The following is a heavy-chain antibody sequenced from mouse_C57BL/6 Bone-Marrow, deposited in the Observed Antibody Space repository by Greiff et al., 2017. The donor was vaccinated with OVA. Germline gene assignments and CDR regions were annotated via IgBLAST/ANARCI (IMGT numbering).Heavy chain of an antibody. V-gene: IGHV14-4*01. CDR1: GFNIKDDY. CDR3: TDPPLWFAH. Sequence: EVQLQQSGAELVRPGASVKLSCTASGFNIKDDYMHWVKQRPEQGLEWIGWIDPENGDTEYASKFQGKATITADTSSNTAYLQLSSLTSEDTAVYYCTDPPLWFAHWGQGTLVTVSA. J-gene: IGHJ3*01. CDR2: IDPENGDT.